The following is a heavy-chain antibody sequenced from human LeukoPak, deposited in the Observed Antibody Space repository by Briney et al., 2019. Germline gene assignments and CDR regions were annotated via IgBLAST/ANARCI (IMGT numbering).Heavy chain of an antibody. CDR3: ARADELGYCSSTSCLYYYYGMDV. CDR2: IIPIFGTA. J-gene: IGHJ6*02. D-gene: IGHD2-2*01. CDR1: GGTFISYA. V-gene: IGHV1-69*13. Sequence: GASVTVSCKASGGTFISYAISWVRQAPGQGLEWMGGIIPIFGTANYAQKFQGRVTITADESTSTAYMELSSLRSEDTAVYYCARADELGYCSSTSCLYYYYGMDVWGQGTTVTVSS.